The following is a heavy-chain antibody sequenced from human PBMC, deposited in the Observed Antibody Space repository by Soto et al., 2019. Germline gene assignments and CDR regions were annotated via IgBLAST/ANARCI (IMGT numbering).Heavy chain of an antibody. Sequence: QVQLVESGGGVVQPGRSLRLSCAASGFTFSSYGMHWVRQAPGKGLEWVAVISYDGSNKYYADSVKGRFTISRDNSKNTLHLQMNSLRAEDTAVYYCARGGDGYWYFDLWGRGTLVTVSS. D-gene: IGHD2-21*02. V-gene: IGHV3-30*03. CDR3: ARGGDGYWYFDL. CDR2: ISYDGSNK. J-gene: IGHJ2*01. CDR1: GFTFSSYG.